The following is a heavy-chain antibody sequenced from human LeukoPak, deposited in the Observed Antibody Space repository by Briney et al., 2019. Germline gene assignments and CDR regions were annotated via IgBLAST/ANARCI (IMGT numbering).Heavy chain of an antibody. V-gene: IGHV1-2*06. Sequence: ASVKVSCKASGYTFTGYYMHWVRQAPGQGLEWMGRINPNSGGTNYAQKFQGRVTMTRDTPISTAYMELSRLRSDDTAVYYCARFLPFQTAAAGHFDYWRQGTLVTVSS. CDR1: GYTFTGYY. J-gene: IGHJ4*02. CDR3: ARFLPFQTAAAGHFDY. CDR2: INPNSGGT. D-gene: IGHD6-13*01.